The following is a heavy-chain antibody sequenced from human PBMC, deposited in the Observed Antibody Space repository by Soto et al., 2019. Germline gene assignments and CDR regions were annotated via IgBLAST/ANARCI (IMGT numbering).Heavy chain of an antibody. D-gene: IGHD4-17*01. V-gene: IGHV4-59*01. Sequence: PSETLSLTCTVSGGSISPYYWSWIRQPPGKGLEWIGYIYYSGSTKYNPSLKSRVIISVDRTKNHFSLRLSSVTAADTAVYYCVRVGGYYGEYQNFDYWGQGTLVTVSS. CDR1: GGSISPYY. J-gene: IGHJ4*02. CDR2: IYYSGST. CDR3: VRVGGYYGEYQNFDY.